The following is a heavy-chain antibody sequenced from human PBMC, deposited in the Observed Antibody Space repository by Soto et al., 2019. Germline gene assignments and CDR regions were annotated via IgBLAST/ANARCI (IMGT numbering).Heavy chain of an antibody. CDR2: IYPGDSDT. V-gene: IGHV5-51*01. CDR1: GYSFTSHW. D-gene: IGHD2-2*01. J-gene: IGHJ6*04. Sequence: GESLKISCKVSGYSFTSHWIGWVRQMPGKGLEWMGIIYPGDSDTRYSPSFQGQVTISADKSISTAYLQWSSLKASDTAMYYCARHGSDIVVVPAADYYYYFGLDVWGKGTTVTVSS. CDR3: ARHGSDIVVVPAADYYYYFGLDV.